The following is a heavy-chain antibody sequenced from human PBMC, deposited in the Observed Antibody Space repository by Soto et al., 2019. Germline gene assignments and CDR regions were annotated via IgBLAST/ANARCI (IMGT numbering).Heavy chain of an antibody. J-gene: IGHJ4*02. CDR2: IYYSGST. CDR3: ERLGGFYQAFDS. D-gene: IGHD3-22*01. CDR1: GGSISSYY. V-gene: IGHV4-59*01. Sequence: SETLSLTCTVSGGSISSYYWSWIRQPPGKGLEWIGYIYYSGSTNYNPSLKSRVTISEDTSKNQFSLKLSSVTDADTAVYYCERLGGFYQAFDSWGQGTLVTVSS.